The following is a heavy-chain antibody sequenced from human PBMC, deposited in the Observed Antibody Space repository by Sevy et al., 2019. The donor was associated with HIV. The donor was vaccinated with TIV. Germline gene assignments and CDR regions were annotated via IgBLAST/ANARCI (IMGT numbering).Heavy chain of an antibody. CDR2: IGTAGDT. CDR3: ARGYLGYYFDY. D-gene: IGHD5-18*01. J-gene: IGHJ4*02. Sequence: GGSLRLSCAASGFTFSSYDMHWVRQATGKGLEWVSAIGTAGDTYYPGSVKGRFTISGENAKNSLYLQMNSLRAGDTAVYYCARGYLGYYFDYWGQGTLVTVSS. V-gene: IGHV3-13*01. CDR1: GFTFSSYD.